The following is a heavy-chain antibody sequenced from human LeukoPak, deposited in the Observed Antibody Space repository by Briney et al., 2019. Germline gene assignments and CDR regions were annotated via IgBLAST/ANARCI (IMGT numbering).Heavy chain of an antibody. CDR2: INNDGSST. D-gene: IGHD3/OR15-3a*01. CDR3: ARAGPNWRIDF. J-gene: IGHJ4*02. CDR1: GFTVSGSW. V-gene: IGHV3-74*01. Sequence: GGSLRLSCAASGFTVSGSWIHWVRQVPGKGLLWVSLINNDGSSTTYADSVKGRFTISGDNARNTVYLQMNSLRVDDTATYYCARAGPNWRIDFWGQGTLVTVSS.